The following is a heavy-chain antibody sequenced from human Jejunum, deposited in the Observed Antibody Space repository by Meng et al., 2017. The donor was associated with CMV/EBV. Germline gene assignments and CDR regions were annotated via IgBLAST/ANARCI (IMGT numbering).Heavy chain of an antibody. V-gene: IGHV3-74*01. CDR1: TMNSKG. D-gene: IGHD3/OR15-3a*01. Sequence: TMNSKGMHWVRKTPGKGLVGVSHTNSDGSNTGYADAVKGRFTNSRDNAKNTLYLQMNSLRAEDTAMYYCATLDWAIYTATRTFDHLGQGALVTVSS. J-gene: IGHJ4*02. CDR3: ATLDWAIYTATRTFDH. CDR2: TNSDGSNT.